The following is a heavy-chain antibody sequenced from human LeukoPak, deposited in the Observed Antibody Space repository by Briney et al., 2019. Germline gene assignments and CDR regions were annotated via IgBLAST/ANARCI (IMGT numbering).Heavy chain of an antibody. V-gene: IGHV4-34*08. D-gene: IGHD1-26*01. J-gene: IGHJ4*02. Sequence: GSLRLSCAASGFTFSSYWMSWVRQAPGKGLEWIGEINHSGSTNYNPSLKSRVTISVDTSKNQFSLKLSSVTAADTAVYYCATSGSYYDFDYWGQGTLVTVSS. CDR1: GFTFSSYW. CDR3: ATSGSYYDFDY. CDR2: INHSGST.